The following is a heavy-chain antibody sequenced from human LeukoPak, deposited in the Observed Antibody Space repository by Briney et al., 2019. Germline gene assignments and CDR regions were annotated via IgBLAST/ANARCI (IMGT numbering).Heavy chain of an antibody. V-gene: IGHV1-46*01. CDR3: ARMGDSGNYGFDI. CDR1: GYTFTNYY. Sequence: ASVKVSCKASGYTFTNYYMHWVRQAPGQGVEWMGIINPSGGSTSYAQKFQDRVTMTRDTSTSTVYMELSRLTPDDTAVYYCARMGDSGNYGFDIWGQGTMVTVSS. D-gene: IGHD3-10*01. J-gene: IGHJ3*02. CDR2: INPSGGST.